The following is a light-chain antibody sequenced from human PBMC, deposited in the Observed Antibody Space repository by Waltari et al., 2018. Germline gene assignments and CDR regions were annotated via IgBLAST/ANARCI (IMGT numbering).Light chain of an antibody. CDR3: QQSYSTPRT. V-gene: IGKV1-39*01. CDR2: AAA. CDR1: QSISSY. J-gene: IGKJ1*01. Sequence: DIQMTQSPSSLSASVGDRVTITCRASQSISSYLNVYQQKTGKAPKLLIYAAASLQSGVQSRFSGSGSGTDFTLIISSLQPEDFATYYCQQSYSTPRTFGQGTKVEVK.